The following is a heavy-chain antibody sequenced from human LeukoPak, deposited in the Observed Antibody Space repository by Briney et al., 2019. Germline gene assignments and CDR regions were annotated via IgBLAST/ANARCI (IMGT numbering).Heavy chain of an antibody. Sequence: GGSLRLSCAASGFTFRSYSMNWVRQAPGKGLEWVSAIDPSSTYIYYADSVKGRFTISRDNTENSLYLQMNSLRVEDTAVYYCARAPTVLVGYCSSSSCQADYWGQGTLVTVSS. CDR1: GFTFRSYS. V-gene: IGHV3-21*01. D-gene: IGHD2-2*01. J-gene: IGHJ4*02. CDR2: IDPSSTYI. CDR3: ARAPTVLVGYCSSSSCQADY.